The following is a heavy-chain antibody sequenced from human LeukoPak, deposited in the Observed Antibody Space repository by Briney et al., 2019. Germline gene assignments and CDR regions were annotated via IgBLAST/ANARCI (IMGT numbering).Heavy chain of an antibody. CDR1: GGSISNSSYY. D-gene: IGHD4/OR15-4a*01. V-gene: IGHV4-39*07. CDR2: IYYSGST. J-gene: IGHJ5*02. Sequence: SETLSLTCTVSGGSISNSSYYWGWIRQPPGKGLEWIGSIYYSGSTYYNPSLKSRVTISVDTSKSQFSLKLSSVTAADTAVYYCARDAGLGTINWFDPWGQGTLVTVSS. CDR3: ARDAGLGTINWFDP.